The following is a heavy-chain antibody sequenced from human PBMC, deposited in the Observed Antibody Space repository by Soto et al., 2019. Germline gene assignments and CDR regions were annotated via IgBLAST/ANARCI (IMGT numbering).Heavy chain of an antibody. V-gene: IGHV3-48*01. CDR2: ISSSSSTI. CDR1: GFTFSSYS. Sequence: GGSLRLSCAASGFTFSSYSMNWVRQAPGKGLEWVSYISSSSSTIYYADSVKGRFTISRDNAKNSLYLQMNSLRAEDTAVYYCARDSCSGGSCYGMDVWGQGTMVTVSS. J-gene: IGHJ6*02. D-gene: IGHD2-15*01. CDR3: ARDSCSGGSCYGMDV.